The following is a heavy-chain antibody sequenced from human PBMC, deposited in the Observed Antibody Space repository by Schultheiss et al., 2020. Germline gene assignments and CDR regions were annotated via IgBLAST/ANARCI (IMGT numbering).Heavy chain of an antibody. CDR1: GGSISSGGYY. D-gene: IGHD5-24*01. J-gene: IGHJ3*02. CDR2: IYYSGST. Sequence: SETLSLTCTVSGGSISSGGYYWSWIRQHPGKGLEWNGYIYYSGSTYYNPSLKSRVTISVDTSKNQFSLKLSSVTAADTAVYYCARADGPKANDAFDIWGQGTMVTVSS. CDR3: ARADGPKANDAFDI. V-gene: IGHV4-31*03.